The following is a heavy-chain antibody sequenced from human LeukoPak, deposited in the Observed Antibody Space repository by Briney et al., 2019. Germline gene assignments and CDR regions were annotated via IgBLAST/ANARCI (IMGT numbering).Heavy chain of an antibody. CDR3: ARGGEWELHY. V-gene: IGHV4-61*02. Sequence: SETLSLTCTVSGGSISSGSYYWSWIRQPAGKGLEWIGRIYTSGSTNYNPSPKSRVTISVDTSKNQFSLKLSSVTAADTAVYYCARGGEWELHYWGQGTLVTVSS. J-gene: IGHJ4*02. CDR1: GGSISSGSYY. CDR2: IYTSGST. D-gene: IGHD1-26*01.